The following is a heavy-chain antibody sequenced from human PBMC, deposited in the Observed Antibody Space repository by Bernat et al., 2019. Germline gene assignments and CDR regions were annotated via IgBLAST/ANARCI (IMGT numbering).Heavy chain of an antibody. CDR1: GGSISSGGYY. CDR3: ARDSRPNYYGSGSYYKSWWFDP. CDR2: IYYSGST. V-gene: IGHV4-31*03. J-gene: IGHJ5*02. Sequence: QVQLQESGPGLVKPSQTLSLTCTVSGGSISSGGYYWSWIRQHPGKGLEWIGYIYYSGSTYYNPSLKSRVTISVDTSKNQFSLKLSSVTAADTAVYYCARDSRPNYYGSGSYYKSWWFDPWGQGTLVTVSS. D-gene: IGHD3-10*01.